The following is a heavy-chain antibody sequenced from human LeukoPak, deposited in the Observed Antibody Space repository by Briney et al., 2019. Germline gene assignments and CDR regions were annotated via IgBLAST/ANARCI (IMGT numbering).Heavy chain of an antibody. Sequence: GGSLRLSCAVSGLTFSSSWMDWVRQAPGKGLEWVSAISGSGGSTYYADSVKGRFTISRDNSKNTLYLQMNSLRAEDTAVYYCAKDPYSSSANWFDPWGQGTLVTVSS. CDR2: ISGSGGST. CDR3: AKDPYSSSANWFDP. V-gene: IGHV3-23*01. J-gene: IGHJ5*02. CDR1: GLTFSSSW. D-gene: IGHD6-6*01.